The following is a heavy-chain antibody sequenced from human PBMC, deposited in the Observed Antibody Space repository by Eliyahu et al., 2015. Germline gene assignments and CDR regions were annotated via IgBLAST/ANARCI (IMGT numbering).Heavy chain of an antibody. CDR2: VFYMGRT. Sequence: QLQLQESGPGVVRPSETLSLTCSASGGSISGSXYXWGWIRQSPRKGLEWIGSVFYMGRTYFNPSLQDRLTVSADTSKNQFYLTLSYVTAADTAVYFCSRHTLWEDQNTFGPLNFDFWGQGFLVSVSS. D-gene: IGHD1-26*01. V-gene: IGHV4-39*01. J-gene: IGHJ4*02. CDR1: GGSISGSXYX. CDR3: SRHTLWEDQNTFGPLNFDF.